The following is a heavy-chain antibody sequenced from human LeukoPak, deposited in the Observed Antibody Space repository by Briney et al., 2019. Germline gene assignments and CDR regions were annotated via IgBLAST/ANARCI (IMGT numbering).Heavy chain of an antibody. J-gene: IGHJ1*01. Sequence: GASVKVSCKASGYTFTSYDISWVRQAPGQGLEWMGGIIPIFGTANYAQKFQGRVTITADESTSTAYMELSSLRSEDTAVYYCARSGACSSTSCPFQHWGQGTLVTVSS. V-gene: IGHV1-69*13. CDR2: IIPIFGTA. CDR3: ARSGACSSTSCPFQH. CDR1: GYTFTSYD. D-gene: IGHD2-2*01.